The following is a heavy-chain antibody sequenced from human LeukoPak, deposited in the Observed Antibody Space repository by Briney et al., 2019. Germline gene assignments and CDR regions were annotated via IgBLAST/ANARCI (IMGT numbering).Heavy chain of an antibody. J-gene: IGHJ4*02. CDR1: GFTFSSYA. V-gene: IGHV3-23*01. CDR3: AKDSEYYDSSGYYSYFDH. CDR2: ISGSGGST. Sequence: GGSLRLSCAASGFTFSSYAMSWVRQAPGKGLEWVSAISGSGGSTYYADSVKGRFTISRDNSKNTLYLQMNSLRAEDTAVYCCAKDSEYYDSSGYYSYFDHWGQGTLVTVSS. D-gene: IGHD3-22*01.